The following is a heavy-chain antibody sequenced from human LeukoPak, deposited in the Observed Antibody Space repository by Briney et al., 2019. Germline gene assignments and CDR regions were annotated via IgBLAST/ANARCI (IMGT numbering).Heavy chain of an antibody. D-gene: IGHD6-6*01. CDR2: IYHSGST. Sequence: PSETLSLTCAVSGGFISSGGYSWSWIRQPPGKGLEWIGYIYHSGSTYYNPSLKSRVTISVDRSKNQFSLKLSSVTAADTAVYYCARRDVLCDYWGQGTLVTVSS. CDR1: GGFISSGGYS. V-gene: IGHV4-30-2*01. J-gene: IGHJ4*02. CDR3: ARRDVLCDY.